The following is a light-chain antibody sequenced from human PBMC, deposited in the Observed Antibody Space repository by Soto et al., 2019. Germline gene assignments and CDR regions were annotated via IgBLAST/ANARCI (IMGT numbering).Light chain of an antibody. CDR1: QDISNY. J-gene: IGKJ4*01. V-gene: IGKV1-33*01. CDR2: DAS. Sequence: DIQMTQSPSSLSASVGDRVTITCQASQDISNYLNWYQQKPERAPKLLIYDASNLETGVPSRFSGSGSRTNFTFTISSLQPEDIATYYCQQYDNLPLTFGGGTKVEIK. CDR3: QQYDNLPLT.